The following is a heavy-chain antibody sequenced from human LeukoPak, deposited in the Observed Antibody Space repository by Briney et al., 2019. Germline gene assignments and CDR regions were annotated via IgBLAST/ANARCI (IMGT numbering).Heavy chain of an antibody. Sequence: PSETLSLTCAVYGGSFSGYYWSWIRQPPGKGLEWIGEINHSGSTNYNPSLKSRVTISVDTSKNQFSLKLSSVTAADTAVYYCARGRGLEPIAMNDYWGQGTLVTVSS. CDR1: GGSFSGYY. CDR2: INHSGST. D-gene: IGHD2-21*01. CDR3: ARGRGLEPIAMNDY. V-gene: IGHV4-34*01. J-gene: IGHJ4*02.